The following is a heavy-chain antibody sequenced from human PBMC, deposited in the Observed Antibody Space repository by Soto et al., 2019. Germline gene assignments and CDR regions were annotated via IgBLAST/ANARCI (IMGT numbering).Heavy chain of an antibody. J-gene: IGHJ4*02. Sequence: ASETLSLTCTVSGGSVSSGSYYWIWIRQPPGKGLEWIGYIYYSGSTNYNPSLKSRVTISVDTSKNQFSLKLSSVTAADTAVYYCARMVRSSSWADYWGQGTLVTVSS. CDR1: GGSVSSGSYY. CDR3: ARMVRSSSWADY. D-gene: IGHD6-13*01. V-gene: IGHV4-61*01. CDR2: IYYSGST.